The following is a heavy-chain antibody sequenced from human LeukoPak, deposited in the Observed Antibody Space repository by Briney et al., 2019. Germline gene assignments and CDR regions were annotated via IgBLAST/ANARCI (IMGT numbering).Heavy chain of an antibody. CDR3: ARVGRGVYGMDV. D-gene: IGHD3-10*01. CDR2: IINSGGTI. Sequence: GGSLRLSCEASGFTFSIHGMNWVRQAPGKGLEWVSYIINSGGTIYYADSVQGRFTISRDNAKNSLHLQMNSLRDEDTAVYYCARVGRGVYGMDVWGQGTAVTVSS. V-gene: IGHV3-48*02. CDR1: GFTFSIHG. J-gene: IGHJ6*02.